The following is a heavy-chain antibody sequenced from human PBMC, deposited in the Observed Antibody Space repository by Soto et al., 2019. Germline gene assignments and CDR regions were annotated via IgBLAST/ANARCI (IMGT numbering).Heavy chain of an antibody. Sequence: QVQLVQSGAEVKKPGASVKVSCKASGYTFTSYAMHWVRQAPGQRLEWMGWINAGNGNTKYSQKFQGRVTIPRDTSASTAYMELSSLRSEDTAVYYCAREIRQQLVTDYWGQGTLVTVSS. CDR2: INAGNGNT. J-gene: IGHJ4*02. CDR1: GYTFTSYA. D-gene: IGHD6-13*01. V-gene: IGHV1-3*01. CDR3: AREIRQQLVTDY.